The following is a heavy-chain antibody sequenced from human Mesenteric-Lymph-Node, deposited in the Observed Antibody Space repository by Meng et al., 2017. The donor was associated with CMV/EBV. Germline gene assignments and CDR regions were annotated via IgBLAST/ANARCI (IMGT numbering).Heavy chain of an antibody. CDR2: ISASGGIT. Sequence: GGSLRLSCTASGFTFSSYVMSWVRQTPGEGLEWVSAISASGGITYYADSVKGRFTITRDNSLNTLHLQMDSLGAEDTAVYYCAKDRADNFDFWTGLPQDYYAMDVWGQGTTVTVSS. D-gene: IGHD3/OR15-3a*01. CDR1: GFTFSSYV. CDR3: AKDRADNFDFWTGLPQDYYAMDV. J-gene: IGHJ6*02. V-gene: IGHV3-23*01.